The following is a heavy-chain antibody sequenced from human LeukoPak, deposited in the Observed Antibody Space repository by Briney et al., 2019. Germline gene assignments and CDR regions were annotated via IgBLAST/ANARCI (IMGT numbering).Heavy chain of an antibody. J-gene: IGHJ6*03. V-gene: IGHV4-4*07. D-gene: IGHD3-10*01. CDR2: IYTSGST. CDR1: GGSISSYC. Sequence: SETQSLTCTVSGGSISSYCWSWIRQPAGKGLEWIGRIYTSGSTNYNPSLKSRVTMSVDTSKNQFSLKLSSVTAADTAVHYCAREREVPVGTARGVIRHYYMDVWGKGTTVTVSS. CDR3: AREREVPVGTARGVIRHYYMDV.